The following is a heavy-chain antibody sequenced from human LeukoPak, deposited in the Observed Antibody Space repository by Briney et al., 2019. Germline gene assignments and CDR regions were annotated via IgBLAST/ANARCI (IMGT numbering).Heavy chain of an antibody. D-gene: IGHD5-18*01. J-gene: IGHJ4*02. Sequence: PSETLSLTCTVSGGSISSYYWSWIRQPPGKGLEWIGYIYYSGSTTYNPSLKSRVTISVDTSKNQFSLKPSSVTAADTAVYYCARRRGYSYDYWGQGTLVTVSS. CDR2: IYYSGST. CDR3: ARRRGYSYDY. CDR1: GGSISSYY. V-gene: IGHV4-59*13.